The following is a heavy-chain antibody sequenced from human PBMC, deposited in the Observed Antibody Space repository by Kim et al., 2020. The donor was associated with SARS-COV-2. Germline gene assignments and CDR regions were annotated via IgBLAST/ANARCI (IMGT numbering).Heavy chain of an antibody. Sequence: GGSLRLSCAASGFTFSSYWMSWVRQAPGKGLEWVANIKQDGSEKYYVDSVKGRFTISRDNAKNSLYLQMNSLRAEDTAVYYCARGKKTSTSGSYDYWGQGTLVTVSS. V-gene: IGHV3-7*01. CDR2: IKQDGSEK. J-gene: IGHJ4*02. CDR3: ARGKKTSTSGSYDY. CDR1: GFTFSSYW. D-gene: IGHD3-10*01.